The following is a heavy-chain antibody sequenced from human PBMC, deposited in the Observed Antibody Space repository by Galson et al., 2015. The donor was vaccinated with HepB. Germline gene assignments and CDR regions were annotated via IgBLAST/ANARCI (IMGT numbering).Heavy chain of an antibody. CDR1: GYTFTSYG. D-gene: IGHD4-23*01. CDR3: ARVAGGDYGGNAPENWFDP. CDR2: ISAYNGNT. J-gene: IGHJ5*02. V-gene: IGHV1-18*04. Sequence: SVKVSCKASGYTFTSYGISWVRQAPGQGLEWMGWISAYNGNTNYAQKLQGRVTMTTDTSTSTAYMELSSLRSEDTAVYYCARVAGGDYGGNAPENWFDPWGQGTLVTVSS.